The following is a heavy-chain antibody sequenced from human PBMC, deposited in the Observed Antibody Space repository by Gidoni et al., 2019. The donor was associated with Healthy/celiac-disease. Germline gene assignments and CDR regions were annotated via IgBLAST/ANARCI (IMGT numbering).Heavy chain of an antibody. Sequence: EVQLVESGGGLVQPGGSLRLSCAASGFTFSSYAMSWVRQAPGKGLEWVSAISGSGGRTYSADSVKGRFTISRDNSKNTLYLQMNSLRAEDTAVYYCAKPHAVGLRLQYRGDAFDIWGQGTMVTVSS. CDR1: GFTFSSYA. V-gene: IGHV3-23*04. D-gene: IGHD6-25*01. CDR2: ISGSGGRT. J-gene: IGHJ3*02. CDR3: AKPHAVGLRLQYRGDAFDI.